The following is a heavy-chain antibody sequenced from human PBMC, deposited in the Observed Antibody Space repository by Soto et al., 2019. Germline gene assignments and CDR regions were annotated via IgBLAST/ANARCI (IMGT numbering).Heavy chain of an antibody. Sequence: QAQLVESGGGVVQPGRSPRLSCAASGFTFSLYGMHWVRQAPGKGLEWVAAIWDDGRRKDYADSVKDRLFISRDNSKNTMYLQWDSLRPEYTAVYYCATCQGSLNLRYWGQGTLVTVSS. J-gene: IGHJ4*02. CDR1: GFTFSLYG. V-gene: IGHV3-33*01. CDR2: IWDDGRRK. CDR3: ATCQGSLNLRY. D-gene: IGHD1-1*01.